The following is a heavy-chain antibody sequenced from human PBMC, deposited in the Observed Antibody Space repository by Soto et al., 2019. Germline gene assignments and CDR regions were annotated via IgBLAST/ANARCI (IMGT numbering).Heavy chain of an antibody. CDR1: GFTFSSYG. D-gene: IGHD6-13*01. Sequence: QVQLVESGGGVVQPGRSLRLSCAASGFTFSSYGMHWVRQAPGKGLEWVAVIWYDGSNKYYADSVKGRFTISSDNSKNTLYLQMNSLRAEDTAVYYCARDHGSSTLDYWGQGTLVTVSS. CDR2: IWYDGSNK. J-gene: IGHJ4*02. V-gene: IGHV3-33*01. CDR3: ARDHGSSTLDY.